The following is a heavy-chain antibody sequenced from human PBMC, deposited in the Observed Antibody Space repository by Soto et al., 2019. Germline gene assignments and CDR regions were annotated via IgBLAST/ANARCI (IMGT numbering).Heavy chain of an antibody. CDR2: IGDTGAST. Sequence: SGGSLRLSCAASGFTFASYTMNWVRQPPGEGLEWVSSIGDTGASTYHAASVKGRFAVSRDDAKNSLYLQMDSLRVEDTAVYYCARVTRYTYSNYDWLDPWGQGTLVTVS. CDR3: ARVTRYTYSNYDWLDP. J-gene: IGHJ5*02. CDR1: GFTFASYT. D-gene: IGHD4-4*01. V-gene: IGHV3-23*01.